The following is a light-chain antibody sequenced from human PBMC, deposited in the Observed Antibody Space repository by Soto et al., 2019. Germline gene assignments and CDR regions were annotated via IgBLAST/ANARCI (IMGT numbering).Light chain of an antibody. CDR3: CSSVGGPIWV. Sequence: QSALTQPPSVSGSPGQSITISCTGTNSDVGGYDHVSWYQQHPGKAPTLMIYEVNKRPSGVSNRFSGSKSGNTASLTISGLQAEDEADYYCCSSVGGPIWVFGGGTKLTVL. J-gene: IGLJ3*02. V-gene: IGLV2-23*02. CDR2: EVN. CDR1: NSDVGGYDH.